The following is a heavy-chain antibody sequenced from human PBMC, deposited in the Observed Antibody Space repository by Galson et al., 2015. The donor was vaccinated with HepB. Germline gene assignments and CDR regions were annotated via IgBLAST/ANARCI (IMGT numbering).Heavy chain of an antibody. CDR2: IKQDGSEK. CDR3: ARDLTNYYGSGAGFDY. D-gene: IGHD3-10*01. J-gene: IGHJ4*02. CDR1: GFTFSSYW. V-gene: IGHV3-7*03. Sequence: SLRLSCAASGFTFSSYWMSWVRQAPGKGLEWVANIKQDGSEKYYVDSVKGQFTISRDNAKNSLYLQMNSLRAEDTAVYYCARDLTNYYGSGAGFDYWGQGTLVTVSS.